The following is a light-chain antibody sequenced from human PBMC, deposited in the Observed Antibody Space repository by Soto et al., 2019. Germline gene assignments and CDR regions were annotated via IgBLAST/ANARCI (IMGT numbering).Light chain of an antibody. CDR3: QSYDSSLSGV. Sequence: QSVLTQPPSVSGAPGQRVTISCTGSSSNIGTGYDVHWYQQVPGTAPKLLIYGNSNQPSGVPDRFSGSKSGTSASLAITGLQAEDEADYYCQSYDSSLSGVFGGGTQLTVL. CDR2: GNS. V-gene: IGLV1-40*01. CDR1: SSNIGTGYD. J-gene: IGLJ3*02.